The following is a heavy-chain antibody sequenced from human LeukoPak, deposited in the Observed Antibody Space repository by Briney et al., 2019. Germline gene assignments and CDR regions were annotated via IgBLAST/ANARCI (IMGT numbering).Heavy chain of an antibody. CDR2: IIPIFGTA. V-gene: IGHV1-69*06. D-gene: IGHD6-13*01. CDR1: GGTFSSYA. CDR3: ARDDLQLVRRLGRNTEYYYYYYMDV. J-gene: IGHJ6*03. Sequence: SVKVSCKASGGTFSSYAISWVRQAPGQGLEWMGGIIPIFGTANYAQKFQGRVTITADKSTSTAYMELSSLRSEDTAVYYCARDDLQLVRRLGRNTEYYYYYYMDVWGKGTTVTVSS.